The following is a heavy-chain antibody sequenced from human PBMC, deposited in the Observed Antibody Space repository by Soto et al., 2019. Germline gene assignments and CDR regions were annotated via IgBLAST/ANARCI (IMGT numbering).Heavy chain of an antibody. CDR1: GGSISSIDYF. J-gene: IGHJ5*02. Sequence: SETLSLTCSVSGGSISSIDYFCSLILQPPGKGLEWIGFIYHTGTTYYNPSLRSRVTISIDTSKSQFSMKLNSVTAADTAVYYCARVMAAMQNWLDPWGQGTLVTVSS. V-gene: IGHV4-30-4*01. D-gene: IGHD2-2*01. CDR3: ARVMAAMQNWLDP. CDR2: IYHTGTT.